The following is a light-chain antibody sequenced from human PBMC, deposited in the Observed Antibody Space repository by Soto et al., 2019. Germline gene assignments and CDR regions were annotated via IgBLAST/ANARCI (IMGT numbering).Light chain of an antibody. CDR3: QVWDSSSDHNYV. V-gene: IGLV3-21*04. CDR2: YDS. J-gene: IGLJ1*01. CDR1: NIRSKS. Sequence: SYELTQPPSVSVAPGKTARITCGGNNIRSKSVHWYQQKPGQAPVLVIYYDSDRPSGIPERFSGSNSGNTATLTISRVEAGDEADYYCQVWDSSSDHNYVFGTGTKVTVL.